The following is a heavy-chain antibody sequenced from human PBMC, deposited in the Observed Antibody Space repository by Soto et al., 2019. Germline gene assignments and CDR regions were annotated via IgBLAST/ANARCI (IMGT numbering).Heavy chain of an antibody. V-gene: IGHV1-69*13. CDR3: ARRMNCGGDCYFFQH. Sequence: SLKVSCKASGGTFSSYAISWVRQAPGQGLEWMGGIIPIFGTANYAQKFQGRVTITADESTSTAYMELSSLRSEDTAVYYCARRMNCGGDCYFFQHWGQGTLVTVSS. D-gene: IGHD2-21*02. J-gene: IGHJ1*01. CDR2: IIPIFGTA. CDR1: GGTFSSYA.